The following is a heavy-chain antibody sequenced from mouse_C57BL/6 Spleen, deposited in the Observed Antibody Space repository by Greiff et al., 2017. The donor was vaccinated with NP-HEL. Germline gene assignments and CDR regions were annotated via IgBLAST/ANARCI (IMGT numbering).Heavy chain of an antibody. J-gene: IGHJ2*01. D-gene: IGHD1-1*01. CDR1: GYTFTSYW. Sequence: QVQLQQPGAELVKPGASVKLSCKASGYTFTSYWMHWVKQRPGQGLEWIGMIHPNSGSTNYNEKFKSKATLTVDKSSSTAYMQLSSLTSEDSAVYYCYYYGSSYGNYWGQGTTLTVSS. CDR3: YYYGSSYGNY. V-gene: IGHV1-64*01. CDR2: IHPNSGST.